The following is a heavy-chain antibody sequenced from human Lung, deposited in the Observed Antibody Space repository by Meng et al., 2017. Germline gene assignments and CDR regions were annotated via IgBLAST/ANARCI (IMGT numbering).Heavy chain of an antibody. CDR3: ARGPTTMAHDFDY. D-gene: IGHD4-11*01. V-gene: IGHV4-34*01. CDR1: GGSFSDYY. J-gene: IGHJ4*02. CDR2: INHSGST. Sequence: QVQLQRGGAGLLKPSETLVLTCVVSGGSFSDYYWSWIRHPPGKGLEWIGEINHSGSTNYNPSLESRATISVDTSQNNLSLKLSSVTAADSAVYYCARGPTTMAHDFDYWGQGTLVTVSS.